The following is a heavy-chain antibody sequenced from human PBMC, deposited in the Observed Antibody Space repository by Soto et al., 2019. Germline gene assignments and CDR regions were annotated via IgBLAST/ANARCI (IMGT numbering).Heavy chain of an antibody. CDR2: IIPIFGTA. CDR1: GGTFSSYA. CDR3: ARGYDTAMVTPFYYGMDV. J-gene: IGHJ6*02. Sequence: WASVKVSCKASGGTFSSYAISWVRQAPGQGLEWMGGIIPIFGTANYAQKFQGRVTITADESTSTAYMELSSLRSEDTAVYYCARGYDTAMVTPFYYGMDVWGQGTTVTVSS. D-gene: IGHD5-18*01. V-gene: IGHV1-69*13.